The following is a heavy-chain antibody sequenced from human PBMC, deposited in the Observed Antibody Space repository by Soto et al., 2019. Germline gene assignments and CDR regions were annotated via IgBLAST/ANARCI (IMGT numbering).Heavy chain of an antibody. V-gene: IGHV4-39*01. CDR3: SKTDYYYYGMDV. Sequence: PNTVSAGSLRRSSYYCGWLRLHPGKGLEWIGSIYYGGSPFYNPSLKSRVTISVDTSKNQFSLRLSSVTAAETAVYYCSKTDYYYYGMDVWGQGTTVT. CDR2: IYYGGSP. CDR1: AGSLRRSSYY. J-gene: IGHJ6*02.